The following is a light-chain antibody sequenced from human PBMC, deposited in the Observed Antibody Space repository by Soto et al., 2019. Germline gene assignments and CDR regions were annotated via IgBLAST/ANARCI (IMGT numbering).Light chain of an antibody. V-gene: IGKV3-15*01. CDR2: GAS. Sequence: EIVMTQSPATLSVSPGERATLSCRASQSVSSNLAWYQQKPGQAPRLLIYGASTRATGIPARFSGSGSGTAFTLIISSLQSEDFAVYYCQQHNNWPPWTFGEGTKVEIK. J-gene: IGKJ1*01. CDR3: QQHNNWPPWT. CDR1: QSVSSN.